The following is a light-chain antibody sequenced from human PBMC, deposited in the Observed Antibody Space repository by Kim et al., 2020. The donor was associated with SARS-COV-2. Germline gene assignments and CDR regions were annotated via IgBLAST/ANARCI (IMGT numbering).Light chain of an antibody. CDR1: SSNIGAGYD. CDR3: QSFDTSVRSVL. CDR2: GNN. J-gene: IGLJ3*02. Sequence: RVTISWTGSSSNIGAGYDVPWYQQLPGTVPKLLIYGNNNRPSRVPDRFSGSKSGTSASLAITGLQTEDEADYYCQSFDTSVRSVLFGGGTKVTVL. V-gene: IGLV1-40*01.